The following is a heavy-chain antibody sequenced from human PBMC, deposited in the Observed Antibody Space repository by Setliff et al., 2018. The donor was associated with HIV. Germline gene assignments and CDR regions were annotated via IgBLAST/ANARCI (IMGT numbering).Heavy chain of an antibody. J-gene: IGHJ3*01. CDR2: MKYDGTEI. CDR3: VREGEYFDTIGHYLVRRFFDL. Sequence: GGSLSLSCAASGFSFRTYWMSWVRQAPGKGLEWVANMKYDGTEIYYVDAVKGRFTISRDNAKKSVFLHMNSLRGEDTAVYYCVREGEYFDTIGHYLVRRFFDLWGQGTMVTVSS. CDR1: GFSFRTYW. V-gene: IGHV3-7*01. D-gene: IGHD3-9*01.